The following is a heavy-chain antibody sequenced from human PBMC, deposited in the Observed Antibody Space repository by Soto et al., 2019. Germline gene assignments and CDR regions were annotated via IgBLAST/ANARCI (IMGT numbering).Heavy chain of an antibody. V-gene: IGHV1-2*02. CDR3: ARETMASSALGY. CDR2: INPNTGGT. Sequence: ASVKVSCKASGYSFTGYFIHWVRQAPGQGLEWMGWINPNTGGTKYAQKFQGRVTMTRDTSISTAYMELSRLRSDDTAVYYCARETMASSALGYWGQGXLVTVYS. CDR1: GYSFTGYF. D-gene: IGHD3-10*01. J-gene: IGHJ4*02.